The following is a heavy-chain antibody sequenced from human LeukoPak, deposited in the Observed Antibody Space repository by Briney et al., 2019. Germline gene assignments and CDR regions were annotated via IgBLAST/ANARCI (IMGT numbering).Heavy chain of an antibody. D-gene: IGHD2-15*01. CDR1: GGSFSGYY. CDR3: ARVYCSGGSCYYFDY. Sequence: SETLSLTCAVYGGSFSGYYWSWIRQPPGKGLEWIGEINHSGSTNYNPSLKGRVTISVDTSKNQFSLKLSSVTAADTAVYYCARVYCSGGSCYYFDYWGQGTLVTVSS. CDR2: INHSGST. V-gene: IGHV4-34*01. J-gene: IGHJ4*02.